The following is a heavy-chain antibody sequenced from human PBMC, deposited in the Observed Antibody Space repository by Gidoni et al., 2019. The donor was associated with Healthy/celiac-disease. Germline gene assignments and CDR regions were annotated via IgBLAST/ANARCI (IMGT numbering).Heavy chain of an antibody. V-gene: IGHV3-30*18. Sequence: QVQLVELGGGVVQPGRSLRLSCAASGFTFSSDGMHWVRQATGKGLEWVAVISYDGSNKYYADSVKGRFTISRDNSKNTLYLQMNSLRAEDTAVYYCAKESEYDITYFDYWGQGTLVTVSS. CDR3: AKESEYDITYFDY. CDR2: ISYDGSNK. CDR1: GFTFSSDG. D-gene: IGHD3-22*01. J-gene: IGHJ4*02.